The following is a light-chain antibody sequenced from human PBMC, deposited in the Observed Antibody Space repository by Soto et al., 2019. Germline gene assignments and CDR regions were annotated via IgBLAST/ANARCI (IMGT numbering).Light chain of an antibody. V-gene: IGKV4-1*01. Sequence: DIVMTQSPDSLAVSLGERATINCKSSQSVFYSSNNKNYLAWYQQKPGQPPKLLFYWASTRESGVPDRFSGXGSXXDFTLTXXSLXAEXXXXXYCQQYYSVPHTFGQGTKLEIK. CDR3: QQYYSVPHT. CDR1: QSVFYSSNNKNY. J-gene: IGKJ2*01. CDR2: WAS.